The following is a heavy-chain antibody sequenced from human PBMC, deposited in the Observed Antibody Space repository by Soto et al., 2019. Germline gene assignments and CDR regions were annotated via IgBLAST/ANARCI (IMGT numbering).Heavy chain of an antibody. CDR2: IYYDGSEQ. CDR3: AKEESSGWYRTADY. D-gene: IGHD6-19*01. J-gene: IGHJ4*02. CDR1: GFTFSSSG. V-gene: IGHV3-30*18. Sequence: QVQLVESGGGVVQPGRSLRLSCAASGFTFSSSGMQWVRQAPGEGLEWVGVIYYDGSEQYYGDSVKGRFTISRDNSKNMLYLQMNSLRDEDTAVYYCAKEESSGWYRTADYWGQGTLVTVSS.